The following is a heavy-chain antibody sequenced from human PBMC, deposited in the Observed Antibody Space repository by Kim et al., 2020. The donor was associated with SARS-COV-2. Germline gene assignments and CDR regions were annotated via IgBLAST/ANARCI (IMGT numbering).Heavy chain of an antibody. Sequence: GESLKISCKGSGYSFTSYWIGWVRQMPGKGLEWMGIIYPGDSDTRYSPSFQGQVTISADKSISTAYLQWSSLKASDTAMYYCARLFGELYSEYYFDYWGQGTLVTVSS. V-gene: IGHV5-51*01. J-gene: IGHJ4*02. CDR1: GYSFTSYW. CDR2: IYPGDSDT. D-gene: IGHD3-10*02. CDR3: ARLFGELYSEYYFDY.